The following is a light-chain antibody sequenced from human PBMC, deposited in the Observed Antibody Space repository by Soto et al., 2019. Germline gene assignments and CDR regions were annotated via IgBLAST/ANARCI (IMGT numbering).Light chain of an antibody. Sequence: QSALTQPASVSGSPGQSITISCTGTSSDVGAYNYVSWYQNHPGKVPKLMIYDVTFRPSGVSNRFSGSKSGSTASLTISGLQAEDEADYFCSSQTSVNPLVFGGGTKLTVL. CDR1: SSDVGAYNY. CDR3: SSQTSVNPLV. CDR2: DVT. V-gene: IGLV2-14*03. J-gene: IGLJ3*02.